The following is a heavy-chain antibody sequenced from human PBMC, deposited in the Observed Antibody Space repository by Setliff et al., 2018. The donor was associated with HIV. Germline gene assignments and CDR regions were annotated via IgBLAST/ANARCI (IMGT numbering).Heavy chain of an antibody. Sequence: PGGSLRLSCAASGFTVSDTHMTWVRQAPGKGLEWVSFIYSDGRTYYAESVKGRFTISRDDSKNTLYLQMHSLRVEDTAAYYCAKDKAISYYYDSSGFDAFDIWGQGTMVTVSS. D-gene: IGHD3-22*01. J-gene: IGHJ3*02. CDR3: AKDKAISYYYDSSGFDAFDI. CDR1: GFTVSDTH. V-gene: IGHV3-53*01. CDR2: IYSDGRT.